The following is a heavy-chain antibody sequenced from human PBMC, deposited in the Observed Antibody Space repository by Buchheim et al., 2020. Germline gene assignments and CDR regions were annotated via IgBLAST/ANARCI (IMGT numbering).Heavy chain of an antibody. V-gene: IGHV4-59*08. Sequence: QVQLQESGPGLVKPSETLSLTCTVSGGSISSYYWSWIRQPPGKGLEWIGYIYYSGSTNYNPSLKSRVTISVDTSKNQFSLKLSSVTVADTAMYYCARQISYYYGMDVWGQGTT. D-gene: IGHD3-16*01. CDR2: IYYSGST. CDR3: ARQISYYYGMDV. J-gene: IGHJ6*02. CDR1: GGSISSYY.